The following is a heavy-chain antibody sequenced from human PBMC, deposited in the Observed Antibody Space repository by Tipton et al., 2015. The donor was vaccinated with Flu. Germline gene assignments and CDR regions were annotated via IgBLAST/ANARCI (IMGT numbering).Heavy chain of an antibody. CDR1: GFTFSSYS. D-gene: IGHD6-13*01. V-gene: IGHV3-21*04. CDR3: AKRGLDGSWYVV. J-gene: IGHJ4*02. Sequence: SLRLSCAASGFTFSSYSMNWVRQAPGKGLEWVSSISSSSSYIYYADSVKGRFTISRDNSKNTLYLQMNSLRAEDTAVYYCAKRGLDGSWYVVWGQGTLVTVSS. CDR2: ISSSSSYI.